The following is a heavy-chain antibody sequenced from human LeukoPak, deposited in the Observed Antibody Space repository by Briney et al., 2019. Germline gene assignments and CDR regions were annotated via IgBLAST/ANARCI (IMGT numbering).Heavy chain of an antibody. J-gene: IGHJ4*02. V-gene: IGHV3-23*01. CDR2: ISNNGGYT. CDR1: GFTFSSSA. Sequence: GGSLRLSCAASGFTFSSSAMSWVRQAPGKGLEWVSAISNNGGYTYYADSVQGRFTISRDNSKSTLCLQMNSLRAEDTAVYYCARMLRGSIFRRFDYWGQGTLVTVSS. CDR3: ARMLRGSIFRRFDY. D-gene: IGHD2-8*01.